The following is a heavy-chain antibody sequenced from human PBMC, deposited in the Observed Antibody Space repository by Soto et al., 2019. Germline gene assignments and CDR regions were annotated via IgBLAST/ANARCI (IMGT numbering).Heavy chain of an antibody. CDR3: ARSHFTIGMGTFDI. Sequence: GESLKISCKGSGYSFTSYCISWVRQMPGKGLEWMGRIDPGDSNTSYSPSFQGQVTISADKSISTAYLQWSSLKASDTAMYYCARSHFTIGMGTFDIWGQGTMVTVSS. CDR1: GYSFTSYC. J-gene: IGHJ3*02. CDR2: IDPGDSNT. V-gene: IGHV5-51*01. D-gene: IGHD3-3*02.